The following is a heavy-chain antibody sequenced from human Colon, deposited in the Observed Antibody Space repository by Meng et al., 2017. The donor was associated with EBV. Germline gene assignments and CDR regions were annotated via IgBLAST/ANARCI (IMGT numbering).Heavy chain of an antibody. J-gene: IGHJ5*02. CDR3: ARGGNFDP. V-gene: IGHV7-4-1*02. CDR2: ISTNTGTP. Sequence: QEELVPFGTEMEKPRASVKVSCNDSRYNVSTDTRKWVGQVRGRGLEWMGWISTNTGTPTYTQGFTGRFGFSLDTSVSTAYLQISSLKAEDTAVYYCARGGNFDPWGQGTLVTVSS. D-gene: IGHD2/OR15-2a*01. CDR1: RYNVSTDT.